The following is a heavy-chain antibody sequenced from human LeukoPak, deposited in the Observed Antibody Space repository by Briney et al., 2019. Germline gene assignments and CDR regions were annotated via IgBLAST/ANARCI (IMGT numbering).Heavy chain of an antibody. D-gene: IGHD3-10*01. CDR2: IYYSGST. J-gene: IGHJ4*02. V-gene: IGHV4-39*07. CDR3: ARGYFGSGSYYSDYFDY. CDR1: GGSISSSSYY. Sequence: SETLSLTCTVSGGSISSSSYYWGWIRQPPGKGLEWIGSIYYSGSTYYNPSLKSRVAISEDTSKNQVSLKLNSVTAADTAVYNCARGYFGSGSYYSDYFDYWGQGNLVTVSS.